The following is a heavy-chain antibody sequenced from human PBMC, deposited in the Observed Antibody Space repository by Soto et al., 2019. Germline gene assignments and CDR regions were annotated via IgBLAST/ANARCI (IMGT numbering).Heavy chain of an antibody. CDR3: ATDQTLRAFDI. J-gene: IGHJ3*02. V-gene: IGHV4-39*01. Sequence: SETRSLTCTVSGGSTSSTSYYWGWIHQPPGKGLEWIGSFYYSGSTYYNPSLKSRVTISVDTSKNQFSLRLSSVTAADTAVYYCATDQTLRAFDIWGQGTMVT. CDR1: GGSTSSTSYY. D-gene: IGHD3-16*01. CDR2: FYYSGST.